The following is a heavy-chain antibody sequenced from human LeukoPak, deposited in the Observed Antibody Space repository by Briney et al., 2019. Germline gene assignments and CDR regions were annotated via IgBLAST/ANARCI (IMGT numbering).Heavy chain of an antibody. V-gene: IGHV3-30*18. CDR2: ISYDGSNK. CDR1: GFTFSSYG. Sequence: GGSLRLSCAASGFTFSSYGMHWVRQAPGKGLEWVAVISYDGSNKYYADSVKGRFTISRDNSKNTLYLQMNSLRSEDTAVYYCANSKVPRESCSATSCYAGFGAFDIWGHGTMVTVSS. D-gene: IGHD2-2*01. J-gene: IGHJ3*02. CDR3: ANSKVPRESCSATSCYAGFGAFDI.